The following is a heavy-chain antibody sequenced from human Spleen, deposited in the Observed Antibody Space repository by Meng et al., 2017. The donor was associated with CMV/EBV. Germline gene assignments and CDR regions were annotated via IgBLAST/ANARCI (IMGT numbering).Heavy chain of an antibody. V-gene: IGHV1-3*02. D-gene: IGHD2-8*01. CDR1: GYTFTSYA. J-gene: IGHJ5*02. CDR2: SNAGNGNT. Sequence: ASVKVSCKASGYTFTSYAMHWVRQAPGQRLEWMGWSNAGNGNTKYSQEFQGRVTITTDESTSTAYMALSSLRSEDTAVYYCARDFCTNGVCYTAWFDPWGQGTLVTVSS. CDR3: ARDFCTNGVCYTAWFDP.